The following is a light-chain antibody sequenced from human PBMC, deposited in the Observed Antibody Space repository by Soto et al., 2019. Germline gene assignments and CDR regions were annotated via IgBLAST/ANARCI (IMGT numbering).Light chain of an antibody. CDR3: QHYDSLPIT. V-gene: IGKV3-15*01. CDR2: GAS. Sequence: EIVMTQSPATLSVTKGERATLSCRASQSVSSNLAWYQQKPGQAPRLLIYGASTRATGIPARFSGSGSGTEFTLTISYLQSEDFAVYFCQHYDSLPITFCGGTRLDIK. J-gene: IGKJ4*01. CDR1: QSVSSN.